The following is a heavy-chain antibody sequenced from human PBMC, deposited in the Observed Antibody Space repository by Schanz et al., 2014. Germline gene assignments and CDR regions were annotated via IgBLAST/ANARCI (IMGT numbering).Heavy chain of an antibody. CDR3: ARDHTTESYYSAGPPIDY. J-gene: IGHJ4*02. Sequence: EVQLLESGGGLVQPGGSLKLSCAASGFGFSSYSMNWVRQAPGKGLEWVSRINWSDGGSTGYADSVRGRFTISRDNAKNSLYLEMNSLRAEDTAVYYCARDHTTESYYSAGPPIDYWGQGTLLTVSS. CDR1: GFGFSSYS. D-gene: IGHD1-26*01. CDR2: INWSDGGST. V-gene: IGHV3-48*04.